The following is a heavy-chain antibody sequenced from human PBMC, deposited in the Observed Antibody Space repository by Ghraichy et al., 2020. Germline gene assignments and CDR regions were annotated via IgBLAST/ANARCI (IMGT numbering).Heavy chain of an antibody. D-gene: IGHD5-12*01. CDR1: GYTFKSYS. CDR3: VRDPYSGYDSRDY. CDR2: VNAYNGDT. J-gene: IGHJ4*02. V-gene: IGHV1-18*04. Sequence: ASVKVSCKASGYTFKSYSISWVRQAPGQGLEWMGWVNAYNGDTNYAQKFQDRVTMTTETSTNTAYMELRSLRYDDSALYYCVRDPYSGYDSRDYWGQGTLVTVSS.